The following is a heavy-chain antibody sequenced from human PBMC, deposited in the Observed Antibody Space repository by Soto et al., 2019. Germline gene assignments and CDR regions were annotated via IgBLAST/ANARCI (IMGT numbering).Heavy chain of an antibody. D-gene: IGHD6-6*01. CDR3: ARHDTSYSSSRGFYYGMDV. J-gene: IGHJ6*02. CDR1: VYSFTTSW. V-gene: IGHV5-51*01. Sequence: GGSLKSSGKRLVYSFTTSWFACVPQKPVKGLDWMGIIYPGDSDTRYSPSFQGQVTISADKSISTAYLQWSSMKASDTAMYYCARHDTSYSSSRGFYYGMDVWGQGTTVTVSS. CDR2: IYPGDSDT.